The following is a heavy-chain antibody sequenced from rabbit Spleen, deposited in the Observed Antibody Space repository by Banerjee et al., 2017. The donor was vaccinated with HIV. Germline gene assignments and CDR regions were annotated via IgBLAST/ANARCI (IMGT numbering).Heavy chain of an antibody. D-gene: IGHD2-1*01. Sequence: QSLGESGGDLVKPGASLTLTCKASGLDFSGDSYDSYMCWVRQAPGKGLEWIACIDIGSSGFTYFASWAKGRFTISKTSSTTVALQMTGMTAADTATYFCARGFYTYDDYVNFYGYYFNLWGPGTLVTVS. CDR1: GLDFSGDSY. CDR3: ARGFYTYDDYVNFYGYYFNL. J-gene: IGHJ4*01. V-gene: IGHV1S40*01. CDR2: IDIGSSGFT.